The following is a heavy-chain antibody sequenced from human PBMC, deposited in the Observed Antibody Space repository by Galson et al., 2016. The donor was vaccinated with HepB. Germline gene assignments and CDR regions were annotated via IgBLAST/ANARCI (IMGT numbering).Heavy chain of an antibody. CDR3: ASRALGYSSGWYEYYFDY. J-gene: IGHJ4*02. CDR2: INPSGGST. D-gene: IGHD6-19*01. Sequence: SVKVSCKASGYTFTSYYMHWVRQAPGQGLEWMGIINPSGGSTNYAQNLQGRVTMTTDTSTSTSYMALSRLRSDDTAVYYCASRALGYSSGWYEYYFDYWGQRTLVTVSS. V-gene: IGHV1-46*01. CDR1: GYTFTSYY.